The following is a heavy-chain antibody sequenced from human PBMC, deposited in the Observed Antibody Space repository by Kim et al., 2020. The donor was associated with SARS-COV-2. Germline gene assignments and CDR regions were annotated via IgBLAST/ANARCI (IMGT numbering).Heavy chain of an antibody. CDR3: GTSSSPDDAFDI. V-gene: IGHV3-33*01. Sequence: YSADSVKGQFTISRENSKNTLYLQMNSLRAEDTAVYYCGTSSSPDDAFDIWGQGTMVTVSS. D-gene: IGHD6-6*01. J-gene: IGHJ3*02.